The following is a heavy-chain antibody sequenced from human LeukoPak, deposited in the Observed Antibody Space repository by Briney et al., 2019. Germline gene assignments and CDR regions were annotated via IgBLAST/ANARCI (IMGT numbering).Heavy chain of an antibody. D-gene: IGHD1-26*01. Sequence: GGSLRLSCAASGFTFSRYWMSWVRQAPGKGLEWVANIKQEGSEKYYVDSVKGRFTISRDNAKNSLYLQMNSLRAEDTAVYYCARDGYSGSYYDYWGQGTLVTVPS. V-gene: IGHV3-7*04. CDR3: ARDGYSGSYYDY. CDR2: IKQEGSEK. J-gene: IGHJ4*02. CDR1: GFTFSRYW.